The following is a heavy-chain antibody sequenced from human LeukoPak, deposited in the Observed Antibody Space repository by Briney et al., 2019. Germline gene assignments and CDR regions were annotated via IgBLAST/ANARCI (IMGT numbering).Heavy chain of an antibody. CDR2: IYPGDSDT. CDR3: ARRVAVAGDAFDI. D-gene: IGHD6-19*01. CDR1: GYSFTSYW. Sequence: GESLKISCKGSGYSFTSYWIGWVRQMPGKALEWMGIIYPGDSDTRYSPSFQGQVTISADKSISTAYLQWSSLKASDTAMYYCARRVAVAGDAFDIWGQGTMVTVSS. J-gene: IGHJ3*02. V-gene: IGHV5-51*01.